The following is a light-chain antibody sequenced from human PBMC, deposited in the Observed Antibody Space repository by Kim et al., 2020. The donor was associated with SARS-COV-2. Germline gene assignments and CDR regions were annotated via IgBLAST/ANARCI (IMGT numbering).Light chain of an antibody. CDR3: QQYGSSPCI. V-gene: IGKV3-20*01. J-gene: IGKJ2*02. CDR2: AAF. Sequence: EIVLTQSPGTLSLSPGERATLSCRASQSISSNYLACYQQTPGQAPRLLICAAFSRATGIPDRFSGSGSGTDFTLTISRLEPEDFAVYHCQQYGSSPCIFGKETKLEI. CDR1: QSISSNY.